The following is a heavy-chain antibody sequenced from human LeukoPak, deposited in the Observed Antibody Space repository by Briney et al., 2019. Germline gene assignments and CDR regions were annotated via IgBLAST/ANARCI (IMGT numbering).Heavy chain of an antibody. CDR2: IRGDAGDK. CDR3: ARDVRGALDF. Sequence: PGGSLRLSCAASGFTFSRYWMAWVRQAPGKGLEWVANIRGDAGDKGSADSVKGRFTISRDNDKNSLHLPMNSLTAEDTAVYYCARDVRGALDFWGQGTLVVVSS. V-gene: IGHV3-7*01. D-gene: IGHD2-15*01. J-gene: IGHJ4*02. CDR1: GFTFSRYW.